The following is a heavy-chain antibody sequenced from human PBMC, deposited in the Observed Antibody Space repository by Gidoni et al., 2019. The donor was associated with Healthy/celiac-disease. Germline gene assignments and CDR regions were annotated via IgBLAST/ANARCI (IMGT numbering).Heavy chain of an antibody. CDR3: ARGGSYRDPYYYYYGMDV. D-gene: IGHD1-26*01. CDR2: INPNSGGT. Sequence: QVQLVQSGAEVKKPGASVKVSCKASGYTFTGYYMHWVRQAPGQGLEWMGWINPNSGGTNYAQKFQGWVTMTRDTSISTAYMELSRLRSDDTAVYYCARGGSYRDPYYYYYGMDVWGQGTTVTVSS. CDR1: GYTFTGYY. J-gene: IGHJ6*02. V-gene: IGHV1-2*04.